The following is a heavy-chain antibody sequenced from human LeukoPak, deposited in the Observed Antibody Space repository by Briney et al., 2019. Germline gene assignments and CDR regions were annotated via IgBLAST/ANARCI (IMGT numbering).Heavy chain of an antibody. Sequence: SETLSLTCAVYGGSFSGYYWSWIRQPPGKGLEWIGEINHSGSTNYNPSLKSRVTISVDTSKNQFSLKLCSVTAADTAVYYCARGPYEGWFDPWGQGTLVTVSS. J-gene: IGHJ5*02. CDR1: GGSFSGYY. D-gene: IGHD3-22*01. V-gene: IGHV4-34*01. CDR2: INHSGST. CDR3: ARGPYEGWFDP.